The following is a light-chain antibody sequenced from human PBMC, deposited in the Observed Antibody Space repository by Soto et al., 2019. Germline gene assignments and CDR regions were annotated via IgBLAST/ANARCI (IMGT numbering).Light chain of an antibody. J-gene: IGKJ4*01. CDR3: QQSYSTPLT. CDR2: AAS. V-gene: IGKV1-39*01. Sequence: DLQMTQSPSSLSASVGDRLTITCRASQSISNYLNWYQQKPGKSPNLLIYAASSLQSGVPSRFSGSGSGTDFTLTINNLQSEDFATYYCQQSYSTPLTFGGGTKVEIK. CDR1: QSISNY.